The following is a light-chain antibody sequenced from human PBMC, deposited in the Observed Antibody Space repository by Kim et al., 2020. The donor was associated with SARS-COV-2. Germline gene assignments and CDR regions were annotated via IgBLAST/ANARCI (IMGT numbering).Light chain of an antibody. CDR1: SSDVGGYNY. CDR2: DVS. V-gene: IGLV2-14*03. J-gene: IGLJ2*01. CDR3: SSYTSSSTQV. Sequence: GQSITISCTGTSSDVGGYNYVSWYHHHPGKAPKLMIYDVSNRPSGVSNRFSGSKSGITASLTISGLQAEDEADYYCSSYTSSSTQVFGGGTKLTVL.